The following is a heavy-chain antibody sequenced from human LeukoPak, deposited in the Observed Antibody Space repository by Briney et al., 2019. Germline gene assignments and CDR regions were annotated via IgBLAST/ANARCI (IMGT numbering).Heavy chain of an antibody. Sequence: SVKVSCKASGGTFSSYAISWVRQAPGQGLEWMGGIIPIFGTANYAQKFQGRVTIIADESTSTAYMELSSLRSEDTAVYYCARSGRTVEMAYYFDYWGQGTLVTVPS. J-gene: IGHJ4*02. CDR2: IIPIFGTA. V-gene: IGHV1-69*13. D-gene: IGHD5-24*01. CDR1: GGTFSSYA. CDR3: ARSGRTVEMAYYFDY.